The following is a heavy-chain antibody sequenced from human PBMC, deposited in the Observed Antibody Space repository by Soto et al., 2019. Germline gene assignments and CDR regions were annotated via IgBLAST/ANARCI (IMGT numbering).Heavy chain of an antibody. CDR3: AKALWCGESPRGMDV. Sequence: EVQLLESGGGLVQPGGSLRLSCAASGFTFSSYAMSWVRQAPGKGLEWVSAISGSGGSTYYADSAKGRFTISRDNSKNTLYLQMNSLRAEDTAVYYCAKALWCGESPRGMDVWGQGTTVTVSS. CDR1: GFTFSSYA. D-gene: IGHD3-10*01. CDR2: ISGSGGST. V-gene: IGHV3-23*01. J-gene: IGHJ6*02.